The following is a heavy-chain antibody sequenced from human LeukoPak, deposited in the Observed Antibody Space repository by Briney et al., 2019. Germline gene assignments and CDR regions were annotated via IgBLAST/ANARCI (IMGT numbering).Heavy chain of an antibody. Sequence: PGGSLRLSCAASGFTFSSYVMSWVRQAPGKGLEWVSSISGSGGSTYYADSVKGRFTISRDNSKNTLYLQMNSLRAEDTAVYYCAKSITMVRGALDYWGQGTLVTVSS. CDR3: AKSITMVRGALDY. CDR2: ISGSGGST. J-gene: IGHJ4*02. V-gene: IGHV3-23*01. CDR1: GFTFSSYV. D-gene: IGHD3-10*01.